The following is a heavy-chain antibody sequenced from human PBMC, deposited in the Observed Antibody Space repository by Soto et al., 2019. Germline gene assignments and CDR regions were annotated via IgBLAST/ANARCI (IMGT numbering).Heavy chain of an antibody. D-gene: IGHD3-3*01. CDR1: GYTFIDYS. Sequence: ASVKVSCKASGYTFIDYSIHWVRQAPGQGLEWMGRINPHSGDTDYSQKFRGRVTLTRGTSSSTAYMELTRVRFDDTAIYYCAIDRFTSFRDYFDLWVQGTQVTLFS. J-gene: IGHJ4*02. CDR2: INPHSGDT. CDR3: AIDRFTSFRDYFDL. V-gene: IGHV1-2*06.